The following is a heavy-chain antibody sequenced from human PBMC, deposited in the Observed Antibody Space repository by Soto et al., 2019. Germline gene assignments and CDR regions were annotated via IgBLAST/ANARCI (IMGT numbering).Heavy chain of an antibody. CDR3: ARAHYDSSGYQVTADWFDP. Sequence: SGPTLVKPTQTLTLTYTFSGFSLSTSGMCVSWIRQPPGKALEWLALIDWDDDKYYSTSLKTRLTISKDTSKNQVVLTMTNMDPVDTATYYCARAHYDSSGYQVTADWFDPWGQGTLVTVSS. CDR1: GFSLSTSGMC. D-gene: IGHD3-22*01. V-gene: IGHV2-70*01. J-gene: IGHJ5*02. CDR2: IDWDDDK.